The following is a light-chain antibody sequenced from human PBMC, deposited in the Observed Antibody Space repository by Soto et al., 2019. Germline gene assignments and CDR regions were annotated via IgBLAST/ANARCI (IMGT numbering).Light chain of an antibody. V-gene: IGLV1-40*01. CDR1: SSNIGAGYD. CDR2: GNS. CDR3: QSYDSSLSGYV. J-gene: IGLJ1*01. Sequence: QSVLTQPPSVSGAPGQRVTISCTGSSSNIGAGYDVHCYRQLPGTAPKPLIYGNSNRPSGVPDRFSGSKSGTSASLAITGLQAEDEADYYCQSYDSSLSGYVFGTGTKVTVL.